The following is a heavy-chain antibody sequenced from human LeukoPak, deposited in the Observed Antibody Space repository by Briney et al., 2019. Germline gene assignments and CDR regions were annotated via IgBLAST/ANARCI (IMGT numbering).Heavy chain of an antibody. CDR3: ARGYGSGSSHIDY. V-gene: IGHV3-7*01. J-gene: IGHJ4*02. D-gene: IGHD3-10*01. CDR1: GFTFSRFW. CDR2: IKQDGSEK. Sequence: GGSLRLSCAASGFTFSRFWMSWVRQAPGKGLEWVASIKQDGSEKYYVDSVKGRFTISRDNAKNSLYLQMNSLRAEDTAVYYCARGYGSGSSHIDYWGQGTLVTVSS.